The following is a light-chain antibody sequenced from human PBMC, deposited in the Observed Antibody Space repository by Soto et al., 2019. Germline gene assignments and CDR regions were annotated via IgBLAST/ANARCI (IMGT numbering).Light chain of an antibody. CDR2: DAS. Sequence: ILLTQSPATISLSPGERGTHSCRAIQSLSSYLAWYQQKPGQAPRLLIYDASNRATGIPARFSGSGYGRDFTLTISRLEPEDFAVYYCQKRTNWLTFGRGTKVDIK. CDR3: QKRTNWLT. J-gene: IGKJ4*01. V-gene: IGKV3-11*02. CDR1: QSLSSY.